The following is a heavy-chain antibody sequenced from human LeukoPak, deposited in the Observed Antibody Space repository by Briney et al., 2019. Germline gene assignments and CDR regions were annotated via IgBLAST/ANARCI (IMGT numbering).Heavy chain of an antibody. CDR1: GYTFTGYY. CDR2: INPNSGST. Sequence: ASVKVSCKASGYTFTGYYMHWVRQAPGQGLEWMGWINPNSGSTNYAQKFQGRVTMTRDTSISTAYMELSRLRSDDTAVYYCASVPGIAAAGTFDYWGQGTLVTVSS. CDR3: ASVPGIAAAGTFDY. J-gene: IGHJ4*02. D-gene: IGHD6-13*01. V-gene: IGHV1-2*02.